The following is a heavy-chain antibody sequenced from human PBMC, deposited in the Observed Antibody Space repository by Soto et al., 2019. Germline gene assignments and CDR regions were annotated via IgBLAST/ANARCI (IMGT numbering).Heavy chain of an antibody. D-gene: IGHD3-3*01. J-gene: IGHJ6*02. CDR2: ISSSSSYI. V-gene: IGHV3-21*01. CDR1: GFTFSSYS. CDR3: ARDKVTILIPVAYYYYGMDV. Sequence: PVGSLRLSCAASGFTFSSYSMNWVRQAPGKGLEWVSSISSSSSYIYYADSVKGRFTISRDNAKNSLYLQMNRLRAEDTAVYYCARDKVTILIPVAYYYYGMDVWGQGTTVTVSS.